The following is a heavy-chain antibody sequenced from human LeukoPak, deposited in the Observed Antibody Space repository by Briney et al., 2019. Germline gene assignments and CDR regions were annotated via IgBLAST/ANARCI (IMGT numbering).Heavy chain of an antibody. CDR1: GGSISSYY. CDR2: IYTSGST. J-gene: IGHJ4*02. D-gene: IGHD6-13*01. CDR3: ARAKYSSSWYYFDY. V-gene: IGHV4-4*07. Sequence: SETLSLTCTVSGGSISSYYWSWIRQPAGKGLEWIGRIYTSGSTNYNPSLKSRVTMSVDTSKSQFSLKLSSVTAADTAVYYCARAKYSSSWYYFDYWGQETLVTVSS.